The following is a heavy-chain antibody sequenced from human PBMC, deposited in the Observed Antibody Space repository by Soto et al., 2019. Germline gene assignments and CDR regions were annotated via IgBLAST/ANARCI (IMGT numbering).Heavy chain of an antibody. D-gene: IGHD4-17*01. Sequence: QVQLQESGPGLVKPSQTLSLTCTVSGGSISSGGYYWSWIRQHPGKGLEWIGYIYYSGSTYYNPSRKSGATMSVDTSKNLYPLKLSSATAADTAVYYCARSSHSTVPTFDYWGQGTLVTISS. J-gene: IGHJ4*02. CDR3: ARSSHSTVPTFDY. CDR1: GGSISSGGYY. V-gene: IGHV4-31*03. CDR2: IYYSGST.